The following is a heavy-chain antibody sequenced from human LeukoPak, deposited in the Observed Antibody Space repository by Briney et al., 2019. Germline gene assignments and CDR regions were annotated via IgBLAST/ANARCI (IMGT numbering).Heavy chain of an antibody. CDR1: GYNFTNYW. CDR2: VYPGDSDT. CDR3: ARRRLGVVMEPTRGDWFDP. J-gene: IGHJ5*02. D-gene: IGHD3-3*01. V-gene: IGHV5-51*01. Sequence: GESLKISCKISGYNFTNYWIGWVRQMPGKGLEWMGIVYPGDSDTRYSPSFQGQVTISADKSISTAYLQWSSLKASDTAMYYCARRRLGVVMEPTRGDWFDPWGQGTLVTVSS.